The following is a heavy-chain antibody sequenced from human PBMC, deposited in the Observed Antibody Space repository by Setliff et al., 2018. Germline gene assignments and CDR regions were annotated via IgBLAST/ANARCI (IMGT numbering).Heavy chain of an antibody. V-gene: IGHV1-18*01. Sequence: GASVKVSCKTSGNTFISYGISWLRQAPGQGLEWMGWIGIHSENTNYAQSFQGRVTMTADTSTSTGYMELRSLRYDDTAVYYCARAPRLEWILPTFDYWGQGTPVTVSS. CDR1: GNTFISYG. CDR3: ARAPRLEWILPTFDY. CDR2: IGIHSENT. J-gene: IGHJ4*02. D-gene: IGHD3-3*01.